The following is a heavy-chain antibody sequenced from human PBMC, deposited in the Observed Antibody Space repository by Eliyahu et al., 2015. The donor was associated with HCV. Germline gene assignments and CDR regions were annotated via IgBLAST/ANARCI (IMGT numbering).Heavy chain of an antibody. CDR3: ASGWWELPTHLGC. CDR2: IGRIDTTL. Sequence: EVQLVESGGGLVQPGGSLRLXXAXSGFXFSGHEINWVRQAPGKGLEWVSHIGRIDTTLYYADSVKGRFTISRDTAKNSVYLQMNSLRAEDTAVYYCASGWWELPTHLGCWGQGTLVTVSS. V-gene: IGHV3-48*03. J-gene: IGHJ4*02. CDR1: GFXFSGHE. D-gene: IGHD2-15*01.